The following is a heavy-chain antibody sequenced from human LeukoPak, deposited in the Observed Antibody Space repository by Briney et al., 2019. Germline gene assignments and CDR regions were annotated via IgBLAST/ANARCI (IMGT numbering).Heavy chain of an antibody. V-gene: IGHV4-61*02. CDR2: IYTSGST. J-gene: IGHJ5*02. D-gene: IGHD2-15*01. CDR1: GGSISSGSYY. CDR3: ARVRGSLNWFDP. Sequence: SETLSLTCTVSGGSISSGSYYWSWIRQPAGKGLEWIGRIYTSGSTNYNPSLKSRVTISVDTSKNQFSMKLSSVTAADTAVYYCARVRGSLNWFDPWGQGTLVTVSS.